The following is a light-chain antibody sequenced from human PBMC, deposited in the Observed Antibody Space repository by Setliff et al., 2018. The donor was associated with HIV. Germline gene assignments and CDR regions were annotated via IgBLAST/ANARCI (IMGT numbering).Light chain of an antibody. J-gene: IGLJ3*02. CDR1: SGSIASNY. CDR2: EDN. CDR3: QSYDSSSWV. Sequence: NFMLTQPHSVSESPGKTVTISCTCSSGSIASNYVQWYQQRPGSSPTTVIYEDNQRPSGVPDRFSGSIDSSSNSASLTISGLKTEDEADYYCQSYDSSSWVFGGGTKGTV. V-gene: IGLV6-57*01.